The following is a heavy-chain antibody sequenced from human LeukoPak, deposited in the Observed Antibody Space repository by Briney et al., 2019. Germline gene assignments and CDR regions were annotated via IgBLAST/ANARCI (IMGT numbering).Heavy chain of an antibody. D-gene: IGHD6-19*01. J-gene: IGHJ4*02. Sequence: GGSLRLSCAASGFTFSSYAMSWVRQAPGKGLEWVSYISGSGGSTYYADSVKGRFTISRDNSKNTLYLQMNSLRAEDTAVYYCAKDDHGGSGWRDYFDYWGQGTLVTVSS. CDR3: AKDDHGGSGWRDYFDY. CDR2: ISGSGGST. V-gene: IGHV3-23*01. CDR1: GFTFSSYA.